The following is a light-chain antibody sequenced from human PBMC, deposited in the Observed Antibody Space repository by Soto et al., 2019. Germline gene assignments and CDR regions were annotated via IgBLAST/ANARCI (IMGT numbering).Light chain of an antibody. V-gene: IGLV2-14*01. J-gene: IGLJ1*01. Sequence: QSALTQPASVSGSPGQSITISCTGTSSDVGAYNYVSWYQRHPGKAPELIIYDVSNRPSGVSNRFSGSKSGNTASLTISGLQAEDEADYHCSSHTTSNTYVFGTGTKVTVL. CDR2: DVS. CDR3: SSHTTSNTYV. CDR1: SSDVGAYNY.